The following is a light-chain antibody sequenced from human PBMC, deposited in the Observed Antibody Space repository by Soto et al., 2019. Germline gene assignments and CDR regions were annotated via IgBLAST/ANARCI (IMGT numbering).Light chain of an antibody. Sequence: DILMTQSPSTLSSSVGARVTITCRTSQRIGPWLAWYQQKPGKAPKLLISKTSSLETGVPSRFSGSGSGTEFTLTISSHQPDDFVSYCCQQYGSLRTFGPGTKVEIK. CDR3: QQYGSLRT. J-gene: IGKJ1*01. CDR2: KTS. V-gene: IGKV1-5*03. CDR1: QRIGPW.